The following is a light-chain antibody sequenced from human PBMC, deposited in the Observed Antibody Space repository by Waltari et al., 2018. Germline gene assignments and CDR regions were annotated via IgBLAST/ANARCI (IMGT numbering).Light chain of an antibody. CDR3: QHYLRLPVT. Sequence: EIVLTQSPGTLPLSPGVRATLPCRASQSISRTLVWYQKKPGQAPRLLIYAASTRATGIPDRFSGSGSGTDFSLTISRLEPEDFAVYYCQHYLRLPVTFGQGTKVEIK. V-gene: IGKV3-20*01. CDR1: QSISRT. J-gene: IGKJ1*01. CDR2: AAS.